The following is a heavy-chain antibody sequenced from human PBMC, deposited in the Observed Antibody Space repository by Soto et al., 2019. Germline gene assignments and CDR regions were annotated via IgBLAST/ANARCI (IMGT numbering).Heavy chain of an antibody. CDR1: GGSISSGDYY. Sequence: SETLSLTCTVSGGSISSGDYYWSWIRQPPGKGLEWIGYIYYSGSTYYNPSLKSRVTISVDTSKNQFSLKLSSVTAADTAVYYCARVFGAPAKDGYNSGYFDYWGQGTLVTVSS. CDR2: IYYSGST. V-gene: IGHV4-30-4*01. J-gene: IGHJ4*02. CDR3: ARVFGAPAKDGYNSGYFDY. D-gene: IGHD5-12*01.